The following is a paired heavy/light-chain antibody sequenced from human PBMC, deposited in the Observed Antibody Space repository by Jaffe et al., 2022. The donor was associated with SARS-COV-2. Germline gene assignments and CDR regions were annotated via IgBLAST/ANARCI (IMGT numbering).Heavy chain of an antibody. CDR3: AKDLKNPDTAMVYGMDV. J-gene: IGHJ6*02. CDR2: ISYDGSNK. CDR1: GFTFSSYG. D-gene: IGHD5-18*01. Sequence: QVQLVESGGGVVQPGRSLRLSCAASGFTFSSYGMHWVRQAPGKGLEWVAVISYDGSNKYYADSVKGRFTISRDNSKNTLYLQMNSLRAEDTAVYYCAKDLKNPDTAMVYGMDVWGQGTTVTVSS. V-gene: IGHV3-30*18.
Light chain of an antibody. J-gene: IGLJ1*01. CDR3: SSYAGSNTYV. CDR1: SSDVGGYNY. CDR2: EVS. Sequence: QSALTQPPSASGSPGQSVTISCTGTSSDVGGYNYVSWYQQHPGKAPKLMIYEVSKRPSGVPDRFSGSKSGNTASLTVSGLQAEDEADYYCSSYAGSNTYVFGTGTKVTVL. V-gene: IGLV2-8*01.